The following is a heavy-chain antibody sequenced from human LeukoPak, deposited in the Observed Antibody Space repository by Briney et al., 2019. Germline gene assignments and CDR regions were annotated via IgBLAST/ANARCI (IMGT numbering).Heavy chain of an antibody. CDR2: IYYSGST. CDR3: ARHMDSSGYIESNWFDP. CDR1: GGSISSSSYY. V-gene: IGHV4-39*01. J-gene: IGHJ5*02. D-gene: IGHD3-22*01. Sequence: SETLSLTCTVSGGSISSSSYYWGWIRQPPGKGLEWIGSIYYSGSTYYNPSLKSRVTISVDTSKNQFSLKLSSVTAADTAVYYCARHMDSSGYIESNWFDPWGQGTLVTVSS.